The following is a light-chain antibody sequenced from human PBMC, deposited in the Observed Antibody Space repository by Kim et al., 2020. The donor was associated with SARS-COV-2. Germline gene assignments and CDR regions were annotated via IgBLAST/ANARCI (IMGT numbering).Light chain of an antibody. Sequence: SYELTQPPSVSVSPGQTASITCSGDKLGDKYACWYQQKPGQSPVLVIYQDSKRPSGIPERFSGSNSGSTATLTISGTQAMVEADYYCQAWDSSVVFGGGT. CDR3: QAWDSSVV. J-gene: IGLJ2*01. CDR2: QDS. CDR1: KLGDKY. V-gene: IGLV3-1*01.